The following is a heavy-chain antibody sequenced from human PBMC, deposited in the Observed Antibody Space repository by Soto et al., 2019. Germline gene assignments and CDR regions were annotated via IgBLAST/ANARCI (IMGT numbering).Heavy chain of an antibody. J-gene: IGHJ5*01. V-gene: IGHV4-59*01. D-gene: IGHD2-2*01. CDR3: VSMHS. Sequence: RWMRQPPWKGLDWIGYSYYTGSTNYNPSLRSRVAISVDTAKIQFSLKLYSGPAADTAVYYCVSMHSW. CDR2: SYYTGST.